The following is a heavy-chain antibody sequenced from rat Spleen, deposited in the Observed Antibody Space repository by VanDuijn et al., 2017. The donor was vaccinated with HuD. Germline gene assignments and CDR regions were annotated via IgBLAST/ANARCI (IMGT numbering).Heavy chain of an antibody. CDR3: ASRTGNWFAY. J-gene: IGHJ3*01. CDR2: ISYDGGRT. Sequence: EVQLVESDGDFVQPGRSLKLSCAASGFTFSDYYMAWVRQAPTKGLEWVATISYDGGRTYYRDSVKGRFTISRDNARSVLYLEMDSLRSEDTATYYCASRTGNWFAYWGQGTLVTVSS. CDR1: GFTFSDYY. D-gene: IGHD5-1*01. V-gene: IGHV5-29*01.